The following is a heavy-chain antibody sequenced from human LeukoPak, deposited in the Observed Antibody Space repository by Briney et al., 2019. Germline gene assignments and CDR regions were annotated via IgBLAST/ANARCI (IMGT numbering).Heavy chain of an antibody. CDR3: ARGSIFGVVILQYFDY. Sequence: GGSLRLSCAASVFTFSSYWMHWVRQAPGKGLVWVSRINSDGSSTSYADSVKGRFTISRDNAKNTLYLQMNSLRAEDTAVYYCARGSIFGVVILQYFDYWGQGTLVTVSS. D-gene: IGHD3-3*01. J-gene: IGHJ4*02. V-gene: IGHV3-74*01. CDR2: INSDGSST. CDR1: VFTFSSYW.